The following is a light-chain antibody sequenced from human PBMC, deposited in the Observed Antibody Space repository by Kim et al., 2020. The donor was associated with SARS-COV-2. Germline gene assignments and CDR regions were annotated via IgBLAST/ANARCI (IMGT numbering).Light chain of an antibody. CDR3: QRYYIAPWT. CDR2: SAS. V-gene: IGKV1-27*01. J-gene: IGKJ1*01. Sequence: ASVGDRVTISCRASQDINNYLAWYQHKPGKAPKLLIYSASVLQVGVPSRFSGSGSGTDFTLTISNLQPEDVATYYCQRYYIAPWTFGQGTKVEIK. CDR1: QDINNY.